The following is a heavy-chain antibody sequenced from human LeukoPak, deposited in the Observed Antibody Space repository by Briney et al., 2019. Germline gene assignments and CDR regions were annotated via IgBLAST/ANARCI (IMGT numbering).Heavy chain of an antibody. Sequence: SETLSLTCTASGGSISSSDYYWGWIRQPPGKGLEWIGCIHYSGNTYYNPSLKSRVTIFVDTSRNHFSLRLSSVTAADTAVYYCARPRAAAAGTGFDYWGQGTLVTVSS. J-gene: IGHJ4*02. CDR1: GGSISSSDYY. CDR2: IHYSGNT. D-gene: IGHD6-13*01. V-gene: IGHV4-39*02. CDR3: ARPRAAAAGTGFDY.